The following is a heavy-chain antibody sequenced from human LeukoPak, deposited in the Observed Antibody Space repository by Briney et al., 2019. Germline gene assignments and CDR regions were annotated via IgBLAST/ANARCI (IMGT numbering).Heavy chain of an antibody. CDR2: ISGSGGST. CDR1: GFTFSSYA. J-gene: IGHJ4*02. V-gene: IGHV3-23*01. Sequence: GGSLRLSCAASGFTFSSYAMSWVRQAPGKGLEWVSAISGSGGSTYYADSVQGRFTISRDNSKNTLYLQMTSQRAEDTAVYYCAKDSSGWYGKGIDYWGQGTLVTVSS. CDR3: AKDSSGWYGKGIDY. D-gene: IGHD6-19*01.